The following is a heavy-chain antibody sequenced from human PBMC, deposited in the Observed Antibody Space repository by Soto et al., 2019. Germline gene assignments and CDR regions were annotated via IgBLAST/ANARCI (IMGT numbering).Heavy chain of an antibody. V-gene: IGHV4-30-4*01. D-gene: IGHD1-20*01. J-gene: IGHJ6*02. CDR1: GGSISSGDYY. Sequence: SETLSLTCTVSGGSISSGDYYWSWIRQPPGKGLEWIGYIYYSGSTYYNPSLKSRATISVDTSKNQFSLKLSSVTAADTAVYYCARSQLVTGPLYYYGMDVWGQGTTVTVSS. CDR2: IYYSGST. CDR3: ARSQLVTGPLYYYGMDV.